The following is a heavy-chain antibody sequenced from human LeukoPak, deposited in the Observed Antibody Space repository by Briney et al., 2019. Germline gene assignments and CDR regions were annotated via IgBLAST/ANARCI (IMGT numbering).Heavy chain of an antibody. J-gene: IGHJ4*02. D-gene: IGHD3-16*02. V-gene: IGHV1-69*13. CDR1: GGPFCSYP. CDR3: AREDGLRLGELSLSATVYFDY. Sequence: ASVKVFCKASGGPFCSYPVSLVRPAPGQGLEGMGGHLPIFGTENYAQKFQGRVTLPADESTSTAYMELGSLRSEDAAVYYCAREDGLRLGELSLSATVYFDYRGQGTLVTVSS. CDR2: HLPIFGTE.